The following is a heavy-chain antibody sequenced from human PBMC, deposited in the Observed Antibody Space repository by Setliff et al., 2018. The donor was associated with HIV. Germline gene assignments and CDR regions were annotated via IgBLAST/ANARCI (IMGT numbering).Heavy chain of an antibody. CDR2: IHYDESIK. CDR1: GFTFSTYS. D-gene: IGHD1-26*01. Sequence: PGGSLRLSCEASGFTFSTYSMNWVRQAPGKGLEWVAFIHYDESIKYYADSVKGRFTISRDNAKNSLYLQMNSLRAEDTAVYYCARGTVGATFLHNDYWGQGTLVTVSS. J-gene: IGHJ4*02. CDR3: ARGTVGATFLHNDY. V-gene: IGHV3-30*02.